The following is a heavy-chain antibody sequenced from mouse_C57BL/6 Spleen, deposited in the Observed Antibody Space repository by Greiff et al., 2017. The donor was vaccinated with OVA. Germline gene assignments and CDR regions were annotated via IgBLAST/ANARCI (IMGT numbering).Heavy chain of an antibody. CDR1: GYAFSSSW. J-gene: IGHJ1*03. V-gene: IGHV1-82*01. CDR2: IYPGDGDT. CDR3: AREDDYGSSYWYFDV. D-gene: IGHD1-1*01. Sequence: VHLVESGPELVKPGASVKISCKASGYAFSSSWMNWVKQGPGKGLEWIGRIYPGDGDTNYNGKFKGKATLTADKSSSAAYMQLSSLTSEDSAVYFCAREDDYGSSYWYFDVWGTGTTVTVSS.